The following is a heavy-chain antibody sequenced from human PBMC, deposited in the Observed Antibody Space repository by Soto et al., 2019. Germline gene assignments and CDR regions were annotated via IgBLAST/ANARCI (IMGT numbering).Heavy chain of an antibody. CDR3: ARLEDRGRYYFDY. CDR2: INPNSDDT. CDR1: GYTFTGYY. V-gene: IGHV1-2*02. J-gene: IGHJ4*02. Sequence: QVHLVQSGAEVKKPGASVKVSCQASGYTFTGYYMHWVRQAPGQGLEWMGWINPNSDDTNYAQKFQGRVTMTRDTSISTAYMELSRLRSDDTAVYDCARLEDRGRYYFDYWGQGTLVTVSS.